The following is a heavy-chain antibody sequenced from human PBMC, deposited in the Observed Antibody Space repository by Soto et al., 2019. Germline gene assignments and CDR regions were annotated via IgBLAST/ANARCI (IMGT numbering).Heavy chain of an antibody. CDR3: AREKGYSGYEPVDY. D-gene: IGHD5-12*01. CDR1: GYTFTNYG. Sequence: ASVKVSCKASGYTFTNYGISWVRQAPGQGLEWMGWISAYNGNTNYAQKLQGRVTMTTDTSTSTAYMEVRSLRSDDTAVYYCAREKGYSGYEPVDYWGQGTLVTVSS. J-gene: IGHJ4*02. CDR2: ISAYNGNT. V-gene: IGHV1-18*01.